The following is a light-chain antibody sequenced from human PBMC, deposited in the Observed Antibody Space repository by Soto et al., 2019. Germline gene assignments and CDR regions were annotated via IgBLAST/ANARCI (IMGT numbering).Light chain of an antibody. Sequence: EIVLTQSPGTLSLSPGERATLSCRTSQSVSSSYLAWYQQKPGQAPRHLIYGASSRATGIPDRFSGSGSGTDFTLTISRLEPEDFAVYYCQQYGSSPPWTFGQGTKVDSK. CDR2: GAS. CDR3: QQYGSSPPWT. V-gene: IGKV3-20*01. J-gene: IGKJ1*01. CDR1: QSVSSSY.